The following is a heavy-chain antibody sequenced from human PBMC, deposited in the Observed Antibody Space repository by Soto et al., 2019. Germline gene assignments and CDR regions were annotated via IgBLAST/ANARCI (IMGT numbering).Heavy chain of an antibody. D-gene: IGHD4-17*01. V-gene: IGHV3-23*01. CDR2: ISGSGGST. Sequence: GGSLRLSCAASGFTFSCYAMSWVRQSPGKGLEWVSAISGSGGSTYYADSVKGRFTISRDNSKNTLYLQMNSLRAEDTAVYYCARGLSAATVVTCYFDYWGQGTLVTVSS. J-gene: IGHJ4*02. CDR1: GFTFSCYA. CDR3: ARGLSAATVVTCYFDY.